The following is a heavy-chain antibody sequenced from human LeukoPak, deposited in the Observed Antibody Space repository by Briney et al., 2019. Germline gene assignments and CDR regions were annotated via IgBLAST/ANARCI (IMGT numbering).Heavy chain of an antibody. CDR2: INWNGGST. CDR3: ARGKSPGYSSGWH. Sequence: GGSLRLSCAASGFTFDDYGMSWVRQGPGKGLEWVSGINWNGGSTGYADSVKGRFTISRDNAKNSLYLQMNSLRAEDTAVYYCARGKSPGYSSGWHWGQGTLVTVSS. D-gene: IGHD6-19*01. V-gene: IGHV3-20*04. CDR1: GFTFDDYG. J-gene: IGHJ4*02.